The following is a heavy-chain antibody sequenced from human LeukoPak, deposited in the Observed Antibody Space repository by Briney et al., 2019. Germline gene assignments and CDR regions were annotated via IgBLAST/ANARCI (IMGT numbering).Heavy chain of an antibody. J-gene: IGHJ6*03. V-gene: IGHV3-7*01. CDR1: GFTFSSYW. CDR3: ARGELGSNWGYYYYYYYMDV. D-gene: IGHD7-27*01. Sequence: GGSLRLSCAASGFTFSSYWMSWVRQAPGKGLEWVANIKQDGSEKYYVDSVKGRFTISRDNAKNSLYLQMNSLRAEDTAVYYCARGELGSNWGYYYYYYYMDVWGKGTTVTVSS. CDR2: IKQDGSEK.